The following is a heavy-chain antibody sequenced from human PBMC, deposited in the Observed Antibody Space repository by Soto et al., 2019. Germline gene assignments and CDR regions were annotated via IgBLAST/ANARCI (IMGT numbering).Heavy chain of an antibody. CDR1: GFTFSSYA. D-gene: IGHD6-19*01. Sequence: QVQLVESGGGVVQPGRTLRLSCAASGFTFSSYAMHWLRQAPGKGLEWVAVISYDGSNKYYADSVKGRLTISRDNSKNTMYLQINSVGAEDTAVYYCAIGGGQAIAVAGTFDYWGQGTLVTVSS. CDR3: AIGGGQAIAVAGTFDY. J-gene: IGHJ4*02. CDR2: ISYDGSNK. V-gene: IGHV3-30-3*01.